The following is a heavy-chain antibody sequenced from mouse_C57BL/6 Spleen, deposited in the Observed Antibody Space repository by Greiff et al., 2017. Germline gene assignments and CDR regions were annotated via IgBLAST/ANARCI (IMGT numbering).Heavy chain of an antibody. CDR2: IWRGGST. V-gene: IGHV2-5*01. Sequence: VQLVESGPGLVQPSQSLSITCTVSGFSLTSYGVHWVRQSPGKGLEWLGVIWRGGSTDYNAAFMSRLSITKDNSKSQVFFKMNSLQADDTAIYYCASYSNYVGYAMDYWGQGTSVTVSS. CDR3: ASYSNYVGYAMDY. D-gene: IGHD2-5*01. CDR1: GFSLTSYG. J-gene: IGHJ4*01.